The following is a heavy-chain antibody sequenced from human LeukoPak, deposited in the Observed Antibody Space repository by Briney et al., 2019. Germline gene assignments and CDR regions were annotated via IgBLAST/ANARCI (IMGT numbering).Heavy chain of an antibody. CDR2: INHSGST. J-gene: IGHJ4*02. Sequence: SETLSLTCAVYGGSFSGYCWSWIRQPPGKGLEWIGEINHSGSTNYNPSLKSRVTISVDTSKNQFSLKLSSVTAADTAVYYCARAKIGPFDYWGQGTLVTVSS. V-gene: IGHV4-34*01. CDR3: ARAKIGPFDY. CDR1: GGSFSGYC.